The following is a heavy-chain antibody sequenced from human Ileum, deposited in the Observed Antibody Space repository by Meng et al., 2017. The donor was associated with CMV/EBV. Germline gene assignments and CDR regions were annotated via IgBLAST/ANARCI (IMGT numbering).Heavy chain of an antibody. CDR3: ARAYCSGGSCYYYGMDV. V-gene: IGHV1-18*01. J-gene: IGHJ6*02. CDR2: ISAYNGNT. D-gene: IGHD2-15*01. CDR1: GYTFPNYG. Sequence: ASVKVSCKASGYTFPNYGISWVRQAPGQGLEWMGWISAYNGNTNYAQKLQGRVTMTTDTSTSTAYMELRSLISDDTAVYYCARAYCSGGSCYYYGMDVWGQGTTVTVSS.